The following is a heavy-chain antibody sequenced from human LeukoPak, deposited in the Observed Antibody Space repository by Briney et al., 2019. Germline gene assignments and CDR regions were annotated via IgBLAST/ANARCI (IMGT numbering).Heavy chain of an antibody. CDR2: INPNSGGT. V-gene: IGHV1-2*06. Sequence: ASVKVSCKASGCTFTGYYMHWVRQAPGQGLEWMGRINPNSGGTNYAQKFQGRVTMTRDTSISTAYMELSRLRSDDTAVYYCARGNYDFWSGRFDYWGQGTLVTVSS. J-gene: IGHJ4*02. D-gene: IGHD3-3*01. CDR1: GCTFTGYY. CDR3: ARGNYDFWSGRFDY.